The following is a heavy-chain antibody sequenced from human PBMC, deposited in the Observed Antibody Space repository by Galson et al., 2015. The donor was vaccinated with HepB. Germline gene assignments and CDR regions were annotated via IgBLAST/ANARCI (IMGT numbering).Heavy chain of an antibody. CDR2: FDPEDGET. CDR1: GGTFSSYA. V-gene: IGHV1-24*01. Sequence: SVKVSCKASGGTFSSYAISWVRQAPGQGLEWMGGFDPEDGETIYAQKFQGRVTMTEDTSTDTAYMELSSLRSEDTAVYYCATGSYSGSLELGGSWGQGTLVTVSS. D-gene: IGHD1-26*01. CDR3: ATGSYSGSLELGGS. J-gene: IGHJ5*02.